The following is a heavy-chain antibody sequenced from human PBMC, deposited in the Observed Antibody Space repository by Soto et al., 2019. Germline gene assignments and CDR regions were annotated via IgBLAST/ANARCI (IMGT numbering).Heavy chain of an antibody. D-gene: IGHD3-10*01. J-gene: IGHJ4*02. CDR2: IRSEANTYAT. CDR1: GFTFSASA. Sequence: EVQLVQSGGGVVQPGGSLKLSCAASGFTFSASAIHWVRQASGKGLEWVGRIRSEANTYATAYAASVIGRFTISGDDSESTAYLQMNSLKAEDTAMYYCITLIDITMVPQAEWGQGTLVTVSS. CDR3: ITLIDITMVPQAE. V-gene: IGHV3-73*01.